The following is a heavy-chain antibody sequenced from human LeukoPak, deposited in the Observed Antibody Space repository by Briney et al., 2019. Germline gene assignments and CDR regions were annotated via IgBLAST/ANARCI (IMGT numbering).Heavy chain of an antibody. CDR2: INAGNGNT. V-gene: IGHV1-3*01. Sequence: ASVKVSCKASGYTFTSYAMHWVRQAPGQRLEWMGWINAGNGNTKYSQKFRGRVTITRDTSASTAYMELSSLRSEDTAVYYCARGTMVRGVGGYWGQGTLVSVSS. D-gene: IGHD3-10*01. CDR1: GYTFTSYA. CDR3: ARGTMVRGVGGY. J-gene: IGHJ4*02.